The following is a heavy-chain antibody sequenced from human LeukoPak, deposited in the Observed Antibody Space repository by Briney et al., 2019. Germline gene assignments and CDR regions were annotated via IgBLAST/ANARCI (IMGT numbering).Heavy chain of an antibody. CDR2: ISSYNGNT. V-gene: IGHV1-18*01. CDR1: GGTFSSYA. CDR3: AAEAFGEYEAFDI. Sequence: ASVKVSCKSSGGTFSSYAISWVRQPPAQGLEWMGWISSYNGNTNYAQKFQERVTITRDMSTSTAYMELSSLRSEDTAVYYCAAEAFGEYEAFDIWGQGTMVTVSS. J-gene: IGHJ3*02. D-gene: IGHD3-10*01.